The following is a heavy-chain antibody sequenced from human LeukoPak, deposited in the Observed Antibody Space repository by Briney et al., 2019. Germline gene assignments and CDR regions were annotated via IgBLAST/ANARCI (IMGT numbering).Heavy chain of an antibody. CDR3: ARGAEGHNYGEFDR. Sequence: GGSLRLSCAASGFAFSTYWMHWVRQAPGKGLVWVSRIKFDGSSTTYADSEKGRFTISRDNAKNTLYLQMNSLRAEDTAVYYCARGAEGHNYGEFDRWGQGTLVTVSS. V-gene: IGHV3-74*01. D-gene: IGHD5-18*01. J-gene: IGHJ5*02. CDR1: GFAFSTYW. CDR2: IKFDGSST.